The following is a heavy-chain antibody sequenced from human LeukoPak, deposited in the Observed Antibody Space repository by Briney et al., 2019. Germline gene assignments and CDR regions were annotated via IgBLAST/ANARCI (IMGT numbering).Heavy chain of an antibody. CDR1: GFTFSDYF. CDR3: ARDYPSPWGDV. V-gene: IGHV3-11*01. D-gene: IGHD3-16*01. J-gene: IGHJ6*02. CDR2: VSFDGKTI. Sequence: GGSLRLSCEASGFTFSDYFMSWFRQAPGKGPEWLSYVSFDGKTIYYADSVKGRFTISRDNAKNSVYLQMNSLRPEDTAIYYCARDYPSPWGDVWGQGTTVTVSS.